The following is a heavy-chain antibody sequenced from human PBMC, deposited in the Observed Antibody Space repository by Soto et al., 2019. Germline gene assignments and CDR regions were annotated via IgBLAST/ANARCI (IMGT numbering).Heavy chain of an antibody. Sequence: EVQLVESGGVSVQPGGSLRLSCAASGFSLSNYWMHWVRQAPGKGLVWVSRINIDGSTTTYADSVKGQFTISRDNAKNTLYLQMNSLRDEDTAVYYCVRIRRGDGYTFGYWGQGTLVTVSS. D-gene: IGHD5-12*01. V-gene: IGHV3-74*01. CDR1: GFSLSNYW. CDR2: INIDGSTT. CDR3: VRIRRGDGYTFGY. J-gene: IGHJ4*02.